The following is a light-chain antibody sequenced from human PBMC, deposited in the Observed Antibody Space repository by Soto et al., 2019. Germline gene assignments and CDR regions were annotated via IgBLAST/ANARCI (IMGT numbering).Light chain of an antibody. CDR2: RNN. V-gene: IGLV1-47*03. Sequence: QSVLTQPPSASGTPGQRVTISCSGSSSNIGSNTVNWYQQLPGTAPKLLIYRNNQRPSGVPDRFSGSKSGTSASLAISGLWSEVEADYYCAAWDDSLSANYVFETGTKVTVL. J-gene: IGLJ1*01. CDR3: AAWDDSLSANYV. CDR1: SSNIGSNT.